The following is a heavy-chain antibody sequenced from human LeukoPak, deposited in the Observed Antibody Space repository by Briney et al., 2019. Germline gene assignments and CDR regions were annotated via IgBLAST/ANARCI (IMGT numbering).Heavy chain of an antibody. V-gene: IGHV1-8*03. Sequence: ASVKVSCKASGYTFTSYDINWVRQATGQGLEWMGWMNPNSGNTGYAQKFQGRVTITRNTSISTAYMELSSLRSEDTVVYYCARGGSIAVTGSVGYYYYMDVWGKGTTVTVSS. CDR3: ARGGSIAVTGSVGYYYYMDV. D-gene: IGHD6-19*01. CDR1: GYTFTSYD. CDR2: MNPNSGNT. J-gene: IGHJ6*03.